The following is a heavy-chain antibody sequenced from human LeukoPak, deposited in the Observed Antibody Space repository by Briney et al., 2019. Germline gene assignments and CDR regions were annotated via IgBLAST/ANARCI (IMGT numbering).Heavy chain of an antibody. J-gene: IGHJ4*02. D-gene: IGHD5-24*01. CDR1: GGSISSGGYY. CDR3: ARDIRDGYYFDY. CDR2: IYHSGST. V-gene: IGHV4-30-2*01. Sequence: SETLSLTCTVSGGSISSGGYYWSWIRQPPGKGLEWIGYIYHSGSTYYNPSLKSRVTISVDRSKNQFSLKLSSVTAADTAVYYCARDIRDGYYFDYWGQGTLVTVSS.